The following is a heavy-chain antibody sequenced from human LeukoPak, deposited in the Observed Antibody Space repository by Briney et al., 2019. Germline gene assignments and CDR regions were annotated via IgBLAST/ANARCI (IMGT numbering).Heavy chain of an antibody. Sequence: GGSLGLSCAASGFTFSSYWMSWVRQAPGKGLEWVANIKQDGSEKYYVDSVKGRFTISRDNAKNSLYLQMNSLRAEDTAVYYCARESPQGYYYGSGFRPNFDYWGQGTLVTVSS. CDR1: GFTFSSYW. D-gene: IGHD3-10*01. CDR3: ARESPQGYYYGSGFRPNFDY. J-gene: IGHJ4*02. V-gene: IGHV3-7*01. CDR2: IKQDGSEK.